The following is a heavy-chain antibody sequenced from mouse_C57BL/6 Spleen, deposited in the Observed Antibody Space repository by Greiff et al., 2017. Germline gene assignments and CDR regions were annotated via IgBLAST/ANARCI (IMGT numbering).Heavy chain of an antibody. CDR1: GFTFSDYG. D-gene: IGHD3-1*01. V-gene: IGHV5-17*01. J-gene: IGHJ1*03. CDR2: ISSGSSTI. Sequence: EVKLVESGGGLVKPGGSLKLSCAASGFTFSDYGMHWVRQAPEKGLEWVAYISSGSSTIYYADTVKGRFTISRDNAKNTLFLQMTSLRSEDTAMDYCARNNGPSGWYFDVWGTGTTVTVSS. CDR3: ARNNGPSGWYFDV.